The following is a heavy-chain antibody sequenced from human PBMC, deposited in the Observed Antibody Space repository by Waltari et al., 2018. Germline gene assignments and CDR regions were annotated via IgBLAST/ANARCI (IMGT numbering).Heavy chain of an antibody. V-gene: IGHV1-69-2*01. J-gene: IGHJ3*02. Sequence: VLLLQSGAAVKKPGTTVKISCKVSAFTITNYYIHWVQQAPGKGLHWMGLVDPEDGEAIYSENCQGRVTMTADTSTDTVYMQLSSLTSDDTAVYFCATSSSGWYQDASDIWGHGTLVTVS. CDR3: ATSSSGWYQDASDI. D-gene: IGHD6-19*01. CDR2: VDPEDGEA. CDR1: AFTITNYY.